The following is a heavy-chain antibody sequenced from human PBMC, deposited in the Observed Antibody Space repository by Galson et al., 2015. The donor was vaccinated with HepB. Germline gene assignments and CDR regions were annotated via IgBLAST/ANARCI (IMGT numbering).Heavy chain of an antibody. CDR3: ARRSSTYYYDSPPSTGGFMDV. V-gene: IGHV1-69*13. Sequence: SVKVSCKASGGTFSSYAISWVRQAPGQGLEWMGGIIPIFGTANYAQKFQGRVTITADESTSTAYMELSSLRSEDTAVYYCARRSSTYYYDSPPSTGGFMDVWGQGTTVTVSS. CDR1: GGTFSSYA. J-gene: IGHJ6*02. D-gene: IGHD3-22*01. CDR2: IIPIFGTA.